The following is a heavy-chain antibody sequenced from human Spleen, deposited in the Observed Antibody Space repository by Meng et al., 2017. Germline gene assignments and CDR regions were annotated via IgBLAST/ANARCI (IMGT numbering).Heavy chain of an antibody. CDR2: ISGGGGST. CDR3: TNKGYGSGSYYTDVDY. V-gene: IGHV3-23*01. Sequence: GESLKISCAASEFTFSSYAMSWVRQAPGKGLEWVSGISGGGGSTYYADSVKGRFTISRDNPTSTLYLQMNSLRAEDTAVYYCTNKGYGSGSYYTDVDYWGQGTLVTVSS. CDR1: EFTFSSYA. J-gene: IGHJ4*02. D-gene: IGHD3-10*01.